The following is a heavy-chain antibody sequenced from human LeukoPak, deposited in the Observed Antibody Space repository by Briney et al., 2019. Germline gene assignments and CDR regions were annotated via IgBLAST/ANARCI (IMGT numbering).Heavy chain of an antibody. CDR2: INPSGGST. D-gene: IGHD1-26*01. Sequence: GASVKVSCKASGYTFTSYYMHWVRQAPGQGLEWMGIINPSGGSTSYAQKFQGRVTMTRDTSTSTVYMELSSLRSEDTAVYYCARDWSSGSYYGAFDIWGQGTMVTVSS. CDR3: ARDWSSGSYYGAFDI. V-gene: IGHV1-46*01. J-gene: IGHJ3*02. CDR1: GYTFTSYY.